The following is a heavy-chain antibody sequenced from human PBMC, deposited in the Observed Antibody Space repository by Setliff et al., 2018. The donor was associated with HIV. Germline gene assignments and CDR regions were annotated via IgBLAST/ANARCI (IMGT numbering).Heavy chain of an antibody. CDR1: GGSISSGDYY. D-gene: IGHD2-8*01. V-gene: IGHV4-30-4*02. J-gene: IGHJ4*02. Sequence: SETLSLTCTVSGGSISSGDYYWSWIRQPPGKGLERIGYIYYSGSTYYNPSLKSRVTISVDTSKSQFSLKLNSVTAADTAVYYCAKDQGMAYYSSLDYWGQGTLVTVSS. CDR3: AKDQGMAYYSSLDY. CDR2: IYYSGST.